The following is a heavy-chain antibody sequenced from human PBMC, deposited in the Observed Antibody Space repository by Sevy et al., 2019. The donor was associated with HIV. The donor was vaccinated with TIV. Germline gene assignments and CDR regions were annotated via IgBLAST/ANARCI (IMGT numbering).Heavy chain of an antibody. CDR3: ATRLYCSGGSCYRRGWFDP. J-gene: IGHJ5*02. V-gene: IGHV1-24*01. Sequence: ASVKVSCKVSGYTLTELSMHWVRQAPGKGLEWMGGFDPEDGETIYAQKFQGRVTMTEDTSTDTAYMERSSLRSEDTAVYYCATRLYCSGGSCYRRGWFDPWGQGTLVTVSS. CDR1: GYTLTELS. CDR2: FDPEDGET. D-gene: IGHD2-15*01.